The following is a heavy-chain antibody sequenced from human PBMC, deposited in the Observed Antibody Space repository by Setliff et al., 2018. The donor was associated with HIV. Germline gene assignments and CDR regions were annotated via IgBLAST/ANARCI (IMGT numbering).Heavy chain of an antibody. J-gene: IGHJ3*02. Sequence: GESLKIPCKASGYSFNTNWIGWVRQMPGKGLEWMGIIYPSDSDTKYSPSFQGQVTISVDKSINTAYLQWSSLKASDTAMYYCARQGSRAYYYDYIWGSYRWDAFDIWGQGTMVTVSS. V-gene: IGHV5-51*01. CDR2: IYPSDSDT. CDR1: GYSFNTNW. D-gene: IGHD3-16*02. CDR3: ARQGSRAYYYDYIWGSYRWDAFDI.